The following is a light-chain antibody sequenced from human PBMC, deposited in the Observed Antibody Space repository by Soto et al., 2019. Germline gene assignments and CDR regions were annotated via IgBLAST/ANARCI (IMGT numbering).Light chain of an antibody. CDR2: DVS. V-gene: IGLV2-14*01. CDR3: SSYTSSSLYV. J-gene: IGLJ1*01. CDR1: SSDVGGYNY. Sequence: QSALTQPASVSGSPVQSITISCTGTSSDVGGYNYVSWYQQLPGKAPKLMIYDVSDRPSGVSNRFSGSKSGNTASLPISGLQTEDAADYYCSSYTSSSLYVFGTGTKVTVL.